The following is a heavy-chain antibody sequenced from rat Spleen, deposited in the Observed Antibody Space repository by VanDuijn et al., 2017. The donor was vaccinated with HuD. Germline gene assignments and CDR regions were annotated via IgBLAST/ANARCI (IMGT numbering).Heavy chain of an antibody. CDR1: GFTFNNYY. D-gene: IGHD1-11*01. V-gene: IGHV5-7*01. J-gene: IGHJ2*01. CDR3: ARRRWELGFDN. CDR2: INYDGSST. Sequence: EVQLVESGGGLVQPGRSLKLSCAASGFTFNNYYMVWVRQAPTKGLEWVATINYDGSSTYYRDSVKGRFTISRDKAESTLYLQMDSLRSEDTATYYCARRRWELGFDNWGQGVMVTVSS.